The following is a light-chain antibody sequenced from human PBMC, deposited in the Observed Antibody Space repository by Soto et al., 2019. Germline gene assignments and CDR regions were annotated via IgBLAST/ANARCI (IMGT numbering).Light chain of an antibody. CDR3: CSYAGSSTYV. J-gene: IGLJ1*01. Sequence: QSVLTQPASVSGSPGQSITISCTGTSSDAGSYNLVSWYQQHPGKAPKLMIYEVSKRPSGVSNRFSGSKSGNTASLTISGLQAADEADYYCCSYAGSSTYVFGTGTKVTVL. CDR2: EVS. V-gene: IGLV2-23*02. CDR1: SSDAGSYNL.